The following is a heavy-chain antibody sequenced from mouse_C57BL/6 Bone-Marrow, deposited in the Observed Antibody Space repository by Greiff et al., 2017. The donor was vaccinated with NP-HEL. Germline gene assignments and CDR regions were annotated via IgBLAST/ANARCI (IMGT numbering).Heavy chain of an antibody. CDR3: AAYYSNYVGFAY. J-gene: IGHJ3*01. D-gene: IGHD2-5*01. V-gene: IGHV1-55*01. CDR1: GYTFTSYW. CDR2: IYPGSGST. Sequence: QVQLQQPGAELVKPGASVKMSCKASGYTFTSYWITWVKQRPGQGLEWIGDIYPGSGSTNYNEKLKSKAKLTVDTSSSTAYMQLSSLTSEDSAVYYCAAYYSNYVGFAYWGQGTLVTVSA.